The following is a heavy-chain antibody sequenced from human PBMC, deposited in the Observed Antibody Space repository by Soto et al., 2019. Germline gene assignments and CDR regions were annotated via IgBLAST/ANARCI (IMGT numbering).Heavy chain of an antibody. Sequence: ASVKVSCKASGYTFTSYGISWVRQAPGQGLEWMGWISAYNGNTNYAQKLQGRVTMTTDTSTSTAYMELRSLRSDDTAVYYCAILMTTVTTGDAFDIWGQGTMVTVSS. CDR2: ISAYNGNT. CDR3: AILMTTVTTGDAFDI. CDR1: GYTFTSYG. V-gene: IGHV1-18*01. D-gene: IGHD4-17*01. J-gene: IGHJ3*02.